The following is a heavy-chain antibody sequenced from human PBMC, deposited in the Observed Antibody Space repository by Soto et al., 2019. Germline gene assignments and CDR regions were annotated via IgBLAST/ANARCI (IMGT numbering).Heavy chain of an antibody. CDR2: IYYSGST. CDR3: ARRLPWFGELLVNYYYYGMDV. J-gene: IGHJ6*02. V-gene: IGHV4-39*01. CDR1: GGSISSSSYY. D-gene: IGHD3-10*01. Sequence: SETLSLTCTVSGGSISSSSYYWGWIRQPPGKGLEWIGSIYYSGSTYYNPSPKSRVTISVDTSKNQFSLKLSSVTAADTAVYYCARRLPWFGELLVNYYYYGMDVWGQGTTVTVSS.